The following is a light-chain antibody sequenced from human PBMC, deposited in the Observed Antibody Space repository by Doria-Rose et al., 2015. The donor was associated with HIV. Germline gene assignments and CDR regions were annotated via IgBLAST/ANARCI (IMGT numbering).Light chain of an antibody. CDR3: QQYYDTPS. CDR1: QSLLYTSKNY. V-gene: IGKV4-1*01. J-gene: IGKJ3*01. CDR2: SAS. Sequence: DIRLTQSPESLGMSLGERATLNCKSNQSLLYTSKNYLAWYQQKPGQPPKLLIYSASTRQSGVPARFSGSGSGTDFTLTISSLEAEDVAVYYCQQYYDTPSFGPGTTVDIE.